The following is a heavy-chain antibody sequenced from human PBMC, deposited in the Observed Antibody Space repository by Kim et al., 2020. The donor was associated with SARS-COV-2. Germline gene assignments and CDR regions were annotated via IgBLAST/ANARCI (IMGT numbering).Heavy chain of an antibody. J-gene: IGHJ4*02. CDR3: AKDDDSSGYLEYYFDY. V-gene: IGHV3-30*02. D-gene: IGHD3-22*01. Sequence: SVKGRFTISRDNSKNTLYLQMNSLRAEDTAVYYCAKDDDSSGYLEYYFDYWGQGTLVTVSS.